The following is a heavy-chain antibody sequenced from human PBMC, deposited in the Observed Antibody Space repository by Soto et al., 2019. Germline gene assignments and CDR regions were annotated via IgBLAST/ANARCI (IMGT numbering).Heavy chain of an antibody. CDR1: GGSFSGYY. J-gene: IGHJ4*02. V-gene: IGHV4-34*01. Sequence: SETLSLTCAVYGGSFSGYYWSWIRQPPGKGLEWIGEINHSGSTNYNPSLKSRVTISVDTSKNQFSLKLSSVTAADTAVYYCASSIFGVRPSRWSQGTLVTVSS. CDR2: INHSGST. CDR3: ASSIFGVRPSR. D-gene: IGHD3-3*01.